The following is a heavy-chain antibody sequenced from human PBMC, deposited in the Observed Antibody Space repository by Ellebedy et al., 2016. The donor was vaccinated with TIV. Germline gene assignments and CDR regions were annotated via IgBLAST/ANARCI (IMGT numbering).Heavy chain of an antibody. CDR2: ISTSSTTI. V-gene: IGHV3-48*04. Sequence: GGSLRLSXAASGFTFSTYRMNWVRQAPGKGLEWVSFISTSSTTIFHADSVKDRFTISRDDAKNSLYLQMNSLRAEDTAVYYCVRDLVASGGDWYFDLWGRGTLVTVSS. D-gene: IGHD2-15*01. CDR3: VRDLVASGGDWYFDL. J-gene: IGHJ2*01. CDR1: GFTFSTYR.